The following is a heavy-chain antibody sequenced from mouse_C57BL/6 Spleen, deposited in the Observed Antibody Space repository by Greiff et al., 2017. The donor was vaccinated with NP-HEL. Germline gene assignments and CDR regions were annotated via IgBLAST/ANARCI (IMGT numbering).Heavy chain of an antibody. V-gene: IGHV14-1*01. CDR3: TTGVTTGVAGEY. CDR1: GFNIKDYY. CDR2: IDPEDGDT. J-gene: IGHJ2*01. D-gene: IGHD1-1*01. Sequence: VQLQQSGAELVRPGASVKLSCTASGFNIKDYYMHWVKQRPEQGLEWIGRIDPEDGDTEYAPKFQGKATMTADTSSNPAYLQLSSLTSEATAVYYCTTGVTTGVAGEYWGQGTTLTVSS.